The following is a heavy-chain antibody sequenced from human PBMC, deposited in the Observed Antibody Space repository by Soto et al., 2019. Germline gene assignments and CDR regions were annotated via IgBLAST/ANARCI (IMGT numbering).Heavy chain of an antibody. CDR3: AKNQGVELVPLATVDWFDP. D-gene: IGHD1-26*01. CDR1: GFTFENFG. V-gene: IGHV3-23*01. Sequence: GGSLRLSCAASGFTFENFGMSWVRQAPGKGLEWISSISGSDLNKYYADSVKGRFTISRDNSKNTVYLELSNLRAEDTAVYHCAKNQGVELVPLATVDWFDPWGQGSVVTVSS. CDR2: ISGSDLNK. J-gene: IGHJ5*02.